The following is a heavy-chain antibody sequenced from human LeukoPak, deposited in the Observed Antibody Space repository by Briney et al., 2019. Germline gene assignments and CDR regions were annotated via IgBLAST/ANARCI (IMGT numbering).Heavy chain of an antibody. D-gene: IGHD2-2*01. CDR1: GCSISNYY. CDR2: IYYSGSH. V-gene: IGHV4-59*01. J-gene: IGHJ4*02. CDR3: ARQSDSSTSHFDY. Sequence: SETLSLTCTVSGCSISNYYWSWLRQPPGAGLEWIGYIYYSGSHNYNPSLKSRVNILVDTSKNQYSLKLSAVTAADTAVYYCARQSDSSTSHFDYWGQGTLVTVSS.